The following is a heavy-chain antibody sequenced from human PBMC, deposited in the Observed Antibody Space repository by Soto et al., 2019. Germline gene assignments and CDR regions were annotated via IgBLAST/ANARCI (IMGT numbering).Heavy chain of an antibody. CDR3: ARDLRGYSSSSGSDY. J-gene: IGHJ4*02. D-gene: IGHD6-6*01. V-gene: IGHV1-18*01. Sequence: ASVKVSCKASGGTFSSYGISWVRQAPGQGLEWMGWISAYNGNTNYAQKLQGRVTMTTDTSTSTAYMELRSLRSDDTAVYYCARDLRGYSSSSGSDYWGQGTLVTVSS. CDR2: ISAYNGNT. CDR1: GGTFSSYG.